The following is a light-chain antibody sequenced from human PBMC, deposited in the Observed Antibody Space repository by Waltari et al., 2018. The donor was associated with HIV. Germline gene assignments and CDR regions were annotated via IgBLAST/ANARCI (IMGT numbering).Light chain of an antibody. CDR3: CSYAGSRTWV. J-gene: IGLJ3*02. Sequence: QSALTQPASVSGSPGQSITVSCTGTSSDVGGYNFVSWYQQHPGKAPKLIIFDVFTRPAGVVERFSASRSGHTDSLTVSGLQAEDEADYYCCSYAGSRTWVFGGGTALTVL. V-gene: IGLV2-23*02. CDR1: SSDVGGYNF. CDR2: DVF.